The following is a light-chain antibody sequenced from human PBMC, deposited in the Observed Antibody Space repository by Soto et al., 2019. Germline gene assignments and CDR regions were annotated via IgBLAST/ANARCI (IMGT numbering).Light chain of an antibody. CDR1: RSNIGSKT. CDR3: AAWDDSLNGWV. CDR2: SNN. J-gene: IGLJ3*02. V-gene: IGLV1-44*01. Sequence: QSVLTQPPSASGTPGQRVTISCSESRSNIGSKTVYWYQHLPGTAPKLLIHSNNQRPSGVPDRFSGSKSGTSASLAISGLXXXXXXXXYXAAWDDSLNGWVFGGGTKLTVL.